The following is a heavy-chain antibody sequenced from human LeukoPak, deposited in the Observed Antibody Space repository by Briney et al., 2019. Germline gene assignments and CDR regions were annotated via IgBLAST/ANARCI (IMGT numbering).Heavy chain of an antibody. J-gene: IGHJ3*02. CDR1: GFTFSSYS. Sequence: GGSLRPSCAASGFTFSSYSMNWVRQAPGKGLEWVSSISSSSSYIYYADSVKGRFTISRDNAKNSLYLQMNSLRAEDTAVYYCARSRRGPPDDAFDIWGQGTMVTVSS. V-gene: IGHV3-21*01. CDR2: ISSSSSYI. D-gene: IGHD1-14*01. CDR3: ARSRRGPPDDAFDI.